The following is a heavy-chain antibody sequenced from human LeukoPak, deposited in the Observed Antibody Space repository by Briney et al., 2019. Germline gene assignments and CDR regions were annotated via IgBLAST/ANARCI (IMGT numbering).Heavy chain of an antibody. CDR3: SKSNSQDAFDI. V-gene: IGHV3-49*04. D-gene: IGHD4-23*01. CDR2: IRTKARGGTT. J-gene: IGHJ3*02. CDR1: GFTFGDYP. Sequence: PGGSLRLSCLASGFTFGDYPMNWVRQAPGKGLEGVSLIRTKARGGTTEYAASVKGRFTISRDDSKNIAYLQMNSLKTEDTAVYHCSKSNSQDAFDIWGQGTMVTVSS.